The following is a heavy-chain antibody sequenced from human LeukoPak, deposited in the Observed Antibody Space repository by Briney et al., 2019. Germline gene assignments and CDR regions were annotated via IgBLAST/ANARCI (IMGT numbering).Heavy chain of an antibody. CDR1: GFPFRCYI. Sequence: GGSLRHSCAASGFPFRCYIMKWVRQAPGRGLAWVSSINRRSYLYYADPVQGRFTLSRDNAKNSLYPQMNSLRAEDTAVYYCARGTGPYSGYDSEFDYWGQGTLVTVSS. V-gene: IGHV3-21*01. J-gene: IGHJ4*02. D-gene: IGHD5-12*01. CDR3: ARGTGPYSGYDSEFDY. CDR2: INRRSYL.